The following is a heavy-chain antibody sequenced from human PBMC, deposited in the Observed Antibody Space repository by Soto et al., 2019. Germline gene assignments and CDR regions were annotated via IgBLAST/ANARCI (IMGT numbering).Heavy chain of an antibody. CDR3: TTALPTPIPQVDY. V-gene: IGHV3-15*07. J-gene: IGHJ4*02. Sequence: EVQLVESGGGLVKPGESLRLSCAASGFTFNSAWMNWVRQAPGKGLEWVARIKSKVDGGTTDYAAPVTGRFTISSDDSKDTLYLQMHSLKIEDTAVYYCTTALPTPIPQVDYWGQGTLVTVSS. CDR1: GFTFNSAW. CDR2: IKSKVDGGTT. D-gene: IGHD2-21*01.